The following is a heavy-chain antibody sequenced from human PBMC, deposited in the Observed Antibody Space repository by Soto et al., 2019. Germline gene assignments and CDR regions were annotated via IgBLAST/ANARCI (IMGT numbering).Heavy chain of an antibody. CDR1: GFTVSSNY. Sequence: EVQLVESGGGLIQPGGSLRLSCAASGFTVSSNYMSWVRQAPGKGLEWVSVIYSGGSTYYADSVKGRFTISRDNSKNTLYLQMNSLRAEDTAVYYCARGPMTTVPHGGFDHWGQGTLVTVSS. V-gene: IGHV3-53*01. J-gene: IGHJ4*02. D-gene: IGHD4-17*01. CDR3: ARGPMTTVPHGGFDH. CDR2: IYSGGST.